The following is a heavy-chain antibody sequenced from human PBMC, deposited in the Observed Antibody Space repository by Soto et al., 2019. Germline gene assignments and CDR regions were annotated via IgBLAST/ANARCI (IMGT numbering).Heavy chain of an antibody. Sequence: SQTLSLTCAISGDSVSIDSAAWNWIRQSPSRGLEWLGRTYYRSKWYNDYALSVRSRITINPVTSSNQFSLHLNSVTPYDTAVYYGSRGSAFDIWGQGTMVTVSS. CDR3: SRGSAFDI. CDR1: GDSVSIDSAA. CDR2: TYYRSKWYN. J-gene: IGHJ3*02. V-gene: IGHV6-1*01.